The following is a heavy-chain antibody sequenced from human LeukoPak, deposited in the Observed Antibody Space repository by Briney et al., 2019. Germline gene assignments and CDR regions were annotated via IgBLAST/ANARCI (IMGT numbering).Heavy chain of an antibody. Sequence: SETLSLTCAVYGGSFSGYYWSWIRQPPGKGLEWIGEINHSGSTNYNPSLKSRVTISVDTSKNQLSLNLRFVTATDTAVYHCFYMDVWGKGTSVTVS. CDR1: GGSFSGYY. CDR3: FYMDV. J-gene: IGHJ6*03. V-gene: IGHV4-34*03. CDR2: INHSGST.